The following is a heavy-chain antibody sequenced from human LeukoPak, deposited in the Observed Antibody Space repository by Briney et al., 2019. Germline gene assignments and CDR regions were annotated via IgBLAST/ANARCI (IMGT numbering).Heavy chain of an antibody. V-gene: IGHV4-39*01. CDR3: ARGLWIAAAGTFDY. J-gene: IGHJ4*02. CDR2: IYYSGST. Sequence: PSETLSLTCTVSGGSISHSRYYWGWIRQPPGKGLEWIGSIYYSGSTYYNPSLKSRLTISVDTSRNQFSLKLSSVTAADTAVYYCARGLWIAAAGTFDYWGQGTLVTVSS. CDR1: GGSISHSRYY. D-gene: IGHD6-13*01.